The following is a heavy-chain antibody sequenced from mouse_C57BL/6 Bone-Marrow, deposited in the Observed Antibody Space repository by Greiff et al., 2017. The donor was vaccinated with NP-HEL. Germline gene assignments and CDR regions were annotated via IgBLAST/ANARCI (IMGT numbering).Heavy chain of an antibody. V-gene: IGHV7-1*01. D-gene: IGHD3-2*02. J-gene: IGHJ3*01. CDR2: SRNKANDYTT. CDR3: ARDAGSGRFAY. Sequence: DVMLVESGGGLVQSGRSLRLSCATSGFTFSDFYMEWVRQAPGKGLEWIAASRNKANDYTTEYSASVKGRFIVSRDTSQSILYLQMNALRAEDTAIYYCARDAGSGRFAYWGQGTLVTVSA. CDR1: GFTFSDFY.